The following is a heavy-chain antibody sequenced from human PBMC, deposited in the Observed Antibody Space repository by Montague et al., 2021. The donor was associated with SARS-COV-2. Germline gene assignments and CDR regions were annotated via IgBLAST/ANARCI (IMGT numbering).Heavy chain of an antibody. J-gene: IGHJ3*02. CDR1: GGSISSYY. CDR2: IYYSGST. V-gene: IGHV4-59*01. CDR3: ARGSGWMGNAFDI. D-gene: IGHD6-19*01. Sequence: SETLSLTCTVSGGSISSYYWSWIRQPPGKGLEWNGYIYYSGSTNYNPSLKSRVTISVATSKNQFSLKLSSVTAADTAVYYCARGSGWMGNAFDIWGQGTMVTVSS.